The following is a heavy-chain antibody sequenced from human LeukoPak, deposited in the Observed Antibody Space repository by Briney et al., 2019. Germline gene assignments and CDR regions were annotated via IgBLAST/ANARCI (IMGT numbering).Heavy chain of an antibody. Sequence: SLTLSLTCSVSGVSVSCYYWSWIRQPAGKGLEWIGRIYPSGRANYNPSLKSRVTISVDKSKNQFSLKPSSVTAADTAVYYCARDRWNKIGDDTSGYYYDYWGRGTVVSLSS. CDR3: ARDRWNKIGDDTSGYYYDY. CDR1: GVSVSCYY. V-gene: IGHV4-4*07. J-gene: IGHJ4*02. CDR2: IYPSGRA. D-gene: IGHD3-22*01.